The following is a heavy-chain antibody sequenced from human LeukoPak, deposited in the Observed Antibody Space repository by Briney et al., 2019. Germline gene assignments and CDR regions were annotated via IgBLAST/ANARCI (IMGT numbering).Heavy chain of an antibody. Sequence: SETLSLTCIVSGYSISSGYFWGWVRQPPGKDLEWIGSIYHRGTTHYNPSLKSRVTISVDTSKNQFSLKLSSVTAADTAVYYCARAHMITSYYYYYYMDVWGKGTTVTVSS. V-gene: IGHV4-38-2*02. D-gene: IGHD3-16*01. CDR1: GYSISSGYF. CDR2: IYHRGTT. CDR3: ARAHMITSYYYYYYMDV. J-gene: IGHJ6*03.